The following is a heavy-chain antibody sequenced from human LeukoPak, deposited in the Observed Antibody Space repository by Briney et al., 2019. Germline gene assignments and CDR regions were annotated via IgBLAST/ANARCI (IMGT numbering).Heavy chain of an antibody. CDR1: GFTFSSYR. D-gene: IGHD4-23*01. Sequence: GGSVSLSCAASGFTFSSYRMSWVRQAPGKALEWVANIKQDGSEKSYVDSVKGRFTISRDNAKNSLYLQMNSLRAEDTAVYYCARGRWAVSKGYYFDYWGQGTLVTVSS. V-gene: IGHV3-7*01. CDR3: ARGRWAVSKGYYFDY. CDR2: IKQDGSEK. J-gene: IGHJ4*02.